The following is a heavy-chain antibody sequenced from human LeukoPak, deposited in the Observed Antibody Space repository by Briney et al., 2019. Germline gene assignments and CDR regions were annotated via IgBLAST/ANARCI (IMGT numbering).Heavy chain of an antibody. CDR3: ARSLGYSSPHDY. CDR2: ISYDGSNK. D-gene: IGHD6-13*01. CDR1: GFTFSSFA. Sequence: GGSLRLSCAASGFTFSSFAMHWVRQAPGKGLEWVAVISYDGSNKYYAGSVKGRFTTSRDNSKNTLYLQMNSLRAEDTAVYYCARSLGYSSPHDYWGQGTLVTVSS. J-gene: IGHJ4*02. V-gene: IGHV3-30*04.